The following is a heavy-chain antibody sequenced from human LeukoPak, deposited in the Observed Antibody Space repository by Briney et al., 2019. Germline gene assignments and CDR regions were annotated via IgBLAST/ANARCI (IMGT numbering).Heavy chain of an antibody. CDR2: IYYSGST. V-gene: IGHV4-59*08. J-gene: IGHJ2*01. Sequence: SETLSLTCAVYGGSFSGYYWSWIRQPRGKGLEWIGYIYYSGSTNYNPSLKSRVTISVDTSKNQFSLKLSSVTAAETAVYYCARLGTGYWYFDLWGRGTLVTVSS. CDR3: ARLGTGYWYFDL. CDR1: GGSFSGYY. D-gene: IGHD3/OR15-3a*01.